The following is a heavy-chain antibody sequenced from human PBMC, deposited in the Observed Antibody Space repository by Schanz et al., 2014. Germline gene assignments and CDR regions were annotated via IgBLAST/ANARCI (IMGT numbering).Heavy chain of an antibody. CDR1: GGTFSSST. J-gene: IGHJ4*02. Sequence: QVQLVQSGAEVKKPGSSVKVSCKASGGTFSSSTLTWVRQAPGQGLEWMGRIIPILDKTNYAQKFQGRVTMTADKSTSTVYMEVSGLRSEDTAVYYCAKVDRTRYYAMDFWGQGTLVTVSS. D-gene: IGHD3-9*01. CDR3: AKVDRTRYYAMDF. V-gene: IGHV1-69*08. CDR2: IIPILDKT.